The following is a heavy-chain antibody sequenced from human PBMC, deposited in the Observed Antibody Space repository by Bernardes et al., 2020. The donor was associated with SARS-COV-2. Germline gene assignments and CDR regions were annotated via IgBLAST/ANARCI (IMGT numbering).Heavy chain of an antibody. CDR2: ISSSSYT. J-gene: IGHJ6*02. CDR3: ARDSRWLGDNYYYYGMDV. V-gene: IGHV3-11*06. CDR1: GFTFSDYY. Sequence: GGSLRLSCAASGFTFSDYYMSWIRQAPGKGLEWVSYISSSSYTNYADSVKGRFTISRDNAKNSLYLQMNSLRAEDTAVYYCARDSRWLGDNYYYYGMDVWGQGTTVTVSS. D-gene: IGHD3-10*01.